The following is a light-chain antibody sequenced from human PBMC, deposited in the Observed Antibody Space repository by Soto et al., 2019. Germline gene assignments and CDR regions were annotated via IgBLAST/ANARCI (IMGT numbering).Light chain of an antibody. CDR2: EDS. J-gene: IGLJ3*02. Sequence: QSALTQPASVSGSPGQSITISCTGTSSDVGSYNLVSWYQQHPGKAPKLMIYEDSKRPSGVSNRFSGSKSGNTASLTISGLQTEDEADYYCCSYAGSSTWVFGGGTKVTVL. CDR1: SSDVGSYNL. V-gene: IGLV2-23*01. CDR3: CSYAGSSTWV.